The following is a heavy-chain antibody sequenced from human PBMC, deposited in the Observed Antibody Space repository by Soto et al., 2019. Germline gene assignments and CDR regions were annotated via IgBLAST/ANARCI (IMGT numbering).Heavy chain of an antibody. J-gene: IGHJ4*02. CDR3: ARESSSGWSYYFDY. CDR1: GYPFSGYY. D-gene: IGHD6-19*01. CDR2: INPNSGGT. V-gene: IGHV1-2*02. Sequence: XAVKVSCNASGYPFSGYYMHWVRQAPGQGLEWMGWINPNSGGTNYAQKFQCRVTMTRDTSISTAYMELSRLRSDDTAVYYCARESSSGWSYYFDYCGQGTLVTVSS.